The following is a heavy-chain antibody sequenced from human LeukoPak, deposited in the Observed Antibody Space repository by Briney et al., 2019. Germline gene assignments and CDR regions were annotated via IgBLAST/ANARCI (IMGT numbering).Heavy chain of an antibody. CDR1: GGSIRRHY. CDR3: ARAAHSIGGYSSFDY. J-gene: IGHJ4*02. CDR2: IYKSGSNSENT. D-gene: IGHD2-15*01. V-gene: IGHV4-4*07. Sequence: SETLSLTCTVSGGSIRRHYWSWIRQSAGKGLEWIGRIYKSGSNSENTNYNPSLESRVTVAADTSNNQFSLTLSSVTAADTAVYYCARAAHSIGGYSSFDYWGQGILVTVSS.